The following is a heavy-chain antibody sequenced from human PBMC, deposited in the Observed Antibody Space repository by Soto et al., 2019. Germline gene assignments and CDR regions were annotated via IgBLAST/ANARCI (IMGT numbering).Heavy chain of an antibody. CDR2: KSYDGSNK. D-gene: IGHD6-6*01. CDR3: ARYPLPEYSSSFPSEYYFDY. Sequence: PGGSLRLSCAASGFTFSSYAMHWVRQAPGKGLEGETVKSYDGSNKYYADSVKGRFTISRDNSKNTLYLQMNNLRAEDTAVYYCARYPLPEYSSSFPSEYYFDYWGQGTLVTVSS. V-gene: IGHV3-30-3*01. CDR1: GFTFSSYA. J-gene: IGHJ4*02.